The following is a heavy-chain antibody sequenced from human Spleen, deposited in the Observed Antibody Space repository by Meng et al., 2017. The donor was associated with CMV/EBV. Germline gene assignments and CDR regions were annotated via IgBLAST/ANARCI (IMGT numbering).Heavy chain of an antibody. CDR2: ISWDGATT. CDR1: GFDDYT. Sequence: GGSLRLSCAASGFDDYTMHWVRQPPGKGLEWVSLISWDGATTGYADSVKGRFTISRDNAKNFLYLQMNSLRAEDTAVYYCASGDSSGYYSDAFDFWGQGTMVTVSS. CDR3: ASGDSSGYYSDAFDF. V-gene: IGHV3-43*01. D-gene: IGHD3-22*01. J-gene: IGHJ3*01.